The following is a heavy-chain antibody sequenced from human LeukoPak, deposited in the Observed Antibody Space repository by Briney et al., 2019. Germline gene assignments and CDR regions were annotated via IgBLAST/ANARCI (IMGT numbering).Heavy chain of an antibody. CDR2: IWHDGSKK. V-gene: IGHV3-33*01. Sequence: GGSLRLSCAASGFTFSSYVMHWVRQAPAKGLEWVAFIWHDGSKKYYAYSVKGRFTISRDNSKNTLYLQMNSLRGEDTAVYYCARDSIYGDSPGYYFDYWGQGTLVTVSS. CDR1: GFTFSSYV. J-gene: IGHJ4*02. D-gene: IGHD4-17*01. CDR3: ARDSIYGDSPGYYFDY.